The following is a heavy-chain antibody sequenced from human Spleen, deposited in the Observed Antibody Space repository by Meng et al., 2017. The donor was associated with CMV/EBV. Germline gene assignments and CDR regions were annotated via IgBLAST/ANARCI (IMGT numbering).Heavy chain of an antibody. J-gene: IGHJ6*02. CDR1: GGTFSSYA. CDR2: IIPIFGTA. D-gene: IGHD1-26*01. CDR3: ARSPIVGATKGDYYYGMDV. V-gene: IGHV1-69*05. Sequence: SVKVSCKASGGTFSSYAISWVRQAPGQGLEWMGGIIPIFGTANYAQKFQGRVTITTDESTSTAYMELSSLRSEDTAVNYCARSPIVGATKGDYYYGMDVWGQGTTVTVSS.